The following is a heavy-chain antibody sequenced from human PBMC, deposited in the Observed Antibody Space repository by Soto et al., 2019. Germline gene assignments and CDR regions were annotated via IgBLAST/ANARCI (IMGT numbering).Heavy chain of an antibody. CDR3: AKDVVVGATTGLGDYYYYYGMAV. Sequence: PGGSLRLSCAASGFTFSSYGMHWVRQAPGKGLEWVAVISYDGSNKYYADSVKGRFTISGDNSKNTLYLQMNSLRAEDTAVYYCAKDVVVGATTGLGDYYYYYGMAVWGQGTTVTVSS. CDR1: GFTFSSYG. J-gene: IGHJ6*02. V-gene: IGHV3-30*18. CDR2: ISYDGSNK. D-gene: IGHD1-26*01.